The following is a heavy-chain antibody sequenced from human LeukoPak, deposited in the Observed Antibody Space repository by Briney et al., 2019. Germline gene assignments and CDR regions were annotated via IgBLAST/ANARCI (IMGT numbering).Heavy chain of an antibody. CDR2: IYTSGST. V-gene: IGHV4-4*07. J-gene: IGHJ4*02. Sequence: SETLSLTCTVSGASISSYYWSWIRQPAGKGLEWIGRIYTSGSTNYNPSLKSRVTMSVDTSRNQSSLKLNSVTAADTAVYYCARVSGSSVDYWGQGTLVTVSS. CDR3: ARVSGSSVDY. CDR1: GASISSYY. D-gene: IGHD6-6*01.